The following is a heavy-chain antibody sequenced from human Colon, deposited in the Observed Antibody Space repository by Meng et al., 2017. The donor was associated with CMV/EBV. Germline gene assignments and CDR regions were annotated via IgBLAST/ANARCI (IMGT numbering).Heavy chain of an antibody. V-gene: IGHV3-30*02. Sequence: GGSLRLSCVASGFKFSNYGMHWVRQAPGKGLEWVAFTRFDGSDKSYADSVKGRFTISRDNSKNTLLLQMNSLRDEDTAVYYCAADAYSRAMDVWGQGTTVTVSS. J-gene: IGHJ6*02. D-gene: IGHD3-22*01. CDR1: GFKFSNYG. CDR2: TRFDGSDK. CDR3: AADAYSRAMDV.